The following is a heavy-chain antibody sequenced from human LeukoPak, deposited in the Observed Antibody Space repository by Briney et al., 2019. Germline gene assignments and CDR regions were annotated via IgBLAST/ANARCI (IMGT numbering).Heavy chain of an antibody. CDR2: IKHDGSEK. CDR3: ARSRLIVAPGAVSGTELDY. V-gene: IGHV3-7*02. CDR1: GFTFSTYW. J-gene: IGHJ4*02. Sequence: SGGSLRLSCAASGFTFSTYWMSWVRQAPGRGLEWVANIKHDGSEKFYVDSVRGRFTISRDNAKDSLYLQLNSLRAEDTALYHCARSRLIVAPGAVSGTELDYWGQGTLVTVSS. D-gene: IGHD5-12*01.